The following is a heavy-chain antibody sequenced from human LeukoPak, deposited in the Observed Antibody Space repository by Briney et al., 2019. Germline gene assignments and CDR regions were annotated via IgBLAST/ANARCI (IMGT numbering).Heavy chain of an antibody. CDR1: GFAFTTSN. CDR2: ISSGSTYI. J-gene: IGHJ4*02. Sequence: GGPLKLSCTASGFAFTTSNMNWVGRAPGKGLEGVSSISSGSTYIYYADSVKGRFTVSRDNAKSSLFLQMNSLRAEDTAMYYCAKGTKPVMAIPDYWGQGILVTVSS. V-gene: IGHV3-21*04. CDR3: AKGTKPVMAIPDY. D-gene: IGHD2-21*01.